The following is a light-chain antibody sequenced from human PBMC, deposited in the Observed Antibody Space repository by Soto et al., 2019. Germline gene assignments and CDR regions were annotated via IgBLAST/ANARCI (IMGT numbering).Light chain of an antibody. CDR2: SAS. V-gene: IGKV3-20*01. CDR1: QSVSSSY. CDR3: QQHDSWPRT. Sequence: EIVLTQSPGTLSLSPGERATLSCRTSQSVSSSYLAWYQQKPGQAPRLLIHSASSRATGIPDRFSGSGSGTEFTLTISSLQSEDFAVYYCQQHDSWPRTFGQGTKVDIK. J-gene: IGKJ1*01.